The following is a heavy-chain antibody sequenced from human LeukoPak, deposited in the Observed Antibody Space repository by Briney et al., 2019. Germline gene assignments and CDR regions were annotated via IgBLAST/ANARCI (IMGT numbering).Heavy chain of an antibody. CDR1: GYTFTSYG. V-gene: IGHV1-18*01. Sequence: ASVKVSCKASGYTFTSYGISWVRQAPGQGLEWMGWISAYNGNTNYAQKLQGRVTMTTDTSTSTAYMELSSLRSEDTAVYYCATLKYNGGGLYYYYYMDVWGKGTTVTVSS. CDR2: ISAYNGNT. CDR3: ATLKYNGGGLYYYYYMDV. D-gene: IGHD1-14*01. J-gene: IGHJ6*03.